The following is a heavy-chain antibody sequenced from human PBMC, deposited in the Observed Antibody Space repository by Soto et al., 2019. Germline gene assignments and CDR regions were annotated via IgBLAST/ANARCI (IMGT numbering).Heavy chain of an antibody. CDR2: ISPYSGNT. D-gene: IGHD6-19*01. CDR1: GYIFTNYD. CDR3: VRFASSGWYTGGY. J-gene: IGHJ4*02. V-gene: IGHV1-18*01. Sequence: QVQLVQSGGEVKKPGASVKVSCKASGYIFTNYDIGWVRQAPGQGLKWMGWISPYSGNTKYTQKVQGRVTMTTDTSTSTAYMELRSLRSDDTAVYYCVRFASSGWYTGGYWGQGTLVTVSS.